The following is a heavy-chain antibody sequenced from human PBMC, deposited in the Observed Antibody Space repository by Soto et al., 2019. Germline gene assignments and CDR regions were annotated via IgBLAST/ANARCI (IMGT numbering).Heavy chain of an antibody. CDR3: AKGADSYYDSSGFSPYFDY. Sequence: GGSLRLSCAASGFTFSSYGMHWVRQAPGKGLEWVAVISYDGSNKYYADSVKGRFTISRDNSKNTLYLQMNSLRAEDTAVYYCAKGADSYYDSSGFSPYFDYWGQGTLVTVSS. J-gene: IGHJ4*02. D-gene: IGHD3-22*01. CDR1: GFTFSSYG. CDR2: ISYDGSNK. V-gene: IGHV3-30*18.